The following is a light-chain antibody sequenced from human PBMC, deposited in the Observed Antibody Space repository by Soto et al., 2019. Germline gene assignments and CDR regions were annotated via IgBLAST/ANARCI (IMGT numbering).Light chain of an antibody. V-gene: IGLV2-8*01. CDR1: SSDVGGYNY. J-gene: IGLJ1*01. CDR3: SSYAGSNNFV. CDR2: EVS. Sequence: QSVLTQPPSASGSPGPSVPISCTGTSSDVGGYNYVSWYQQHPGKAPKLMIYEVSKRPSGVPDRFSGSKSGNTASLTVSGLQAEDEADYYCSSYAGSNNFVFGTGTKVTVL.